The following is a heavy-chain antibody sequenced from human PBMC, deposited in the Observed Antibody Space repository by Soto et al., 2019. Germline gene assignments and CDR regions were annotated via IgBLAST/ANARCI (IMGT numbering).Heavy chain of an antibody. V-gene: IGHV4-31*03. CDR1: GESLSGGVDY. Sequence: QVVLQESGPGLLKPSQTLSLTCTVSGESLSGGVDYWSWIRQSSGGGLEWIGYVFHTGRTSYNPSLKSRVTISADTSKNQFSLRLTSLTAADTAVYYCAKPTAGRGYFDPWGHGSPVTVSS. CDR2: VFHTGRT. CDR3: AKPTAGRGYFDP. D-gene: IGHD6-13*01. J-gene: IGHJ4*01.